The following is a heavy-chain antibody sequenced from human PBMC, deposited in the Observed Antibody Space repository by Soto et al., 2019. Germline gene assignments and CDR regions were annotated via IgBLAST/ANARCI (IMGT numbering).Heavy chain of an antibody. Sequence: QVQLVQSGAEVKKPGSSVKVSCKASGGTFSSYAISWVRQAPGPGLEWVGGIIPIFGTANYAQKFQGRVTITAVESTSTAYMELSSLRSEDTAVYYCAREGLYSSGWYRGNWFDPWGQGTLVTVSS. J-gene: IGHJ5*02. CDR1: GGTFSSYA. V-gene: IGHV1-69*12. CDR3: AREGLYSSGWYRGNWFDP. CDR2: IIPIFGTA. D-gene: IGHD6-19*01.